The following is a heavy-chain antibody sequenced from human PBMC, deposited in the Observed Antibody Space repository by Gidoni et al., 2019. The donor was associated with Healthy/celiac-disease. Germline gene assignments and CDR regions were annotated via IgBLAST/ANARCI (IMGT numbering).Heavy chain of an antibody. J-gene: IGHJ6*02. D-gene: IGHD5-12*01. CDR2: SYSGGST. CDR3: ARAPTDRAYDPPHYYGIDV. CDR1: GFTVSSNY. Sequence: EVQLVVSGGGWIQPGGSLRLSCEASGFTVSSNYMSWVRQAPGKGLEWVSVSYSGGSTYYADSVKGRFTISRDNSKNTLYLQMNSLRAEDTAVYYCARAPTDRAYDPPHYYGIDVWGQGTTVTVSS. V-gene: IGHV3-53*01.